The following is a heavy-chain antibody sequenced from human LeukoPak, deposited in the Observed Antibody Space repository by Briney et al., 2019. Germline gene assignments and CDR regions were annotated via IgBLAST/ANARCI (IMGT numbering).Heavy chain of an antibody. J-gene: IGHJ4*02. V-gene: IGHV3-21*01. D-gene: IGHD6-19*01. CDR3: ARVLGHWLVEC. CDR2: ISSSSSYI. CDR1: GFTFSSYS. Sequence: GGSLRLSCAASGFTFSSYSMNWVRQAPGKGLEWVSSISSSSSYIYYADSVKGRFTISRDNAKNSLYLQMNSLRAEDTAVYYCARVLGHWLVECWGQGILVTVSS.